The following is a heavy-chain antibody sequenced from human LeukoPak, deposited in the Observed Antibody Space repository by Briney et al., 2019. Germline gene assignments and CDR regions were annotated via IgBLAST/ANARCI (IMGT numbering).Heavy chain of an antibody. Sequence: SETLSLTCAVSGGSISSSNWWSWVRQPPGKGLEWIGEIYHSGSTNYNPSLKSRVTISVDKSKNQFSLKLSSVTAADTAVYYCARDQQLLWFGDDAFDIWGQGTMATVSS. CDR3: ARDQQLLWFGDDAFDI. CDR1: GGSISSSNW. V-gene: IGHV4-4*02. D-gene: IGHD3-10*01. CDR2: IYHSGST. J-gene: IGHJ3*02.